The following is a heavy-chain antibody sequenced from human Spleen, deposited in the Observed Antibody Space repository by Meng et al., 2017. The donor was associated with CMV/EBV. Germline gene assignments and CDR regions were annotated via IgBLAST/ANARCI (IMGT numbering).Heavy chain of an antibody. Sequence: GESLKISCAGSGFIFSHYAMNWVRQAPGKGLEWVSAISGSGYSTNFADSVKGRFTISRDNSKNTLYLQMNSLRADDTAVYYCARDRAYKRDLVVVPAAWVRYYYYAMDVWGQGTTVTVSS. CDR1: GFIFSHYA. V-gene: IGHV3-23*01. J-gene: IGHJ6*02. CDR2: ISGSGYST. CDR3: ARDRAYKRDLVVVPAAWVRYYYYAMDV. D-gene: IGHD2-2*01.